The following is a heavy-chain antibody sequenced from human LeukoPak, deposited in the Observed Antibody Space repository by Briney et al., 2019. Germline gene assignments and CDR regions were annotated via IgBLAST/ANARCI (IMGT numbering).Heavy chain of an antibody. CDR1: GGSMSSHIYY. J-gene: IGHJ6*03. V-gene: IGHV4-39*07. CDR2: ISHGGTA. Sequence: PSETLSLTCTVSGGSMSSHIYYWGWIRQPPGKGLEWLGSISHGGTAYYKPSLKSRVTISVDTSNNQFSLKLSSVTAADTAVYYCAREGCSGTNCLYYFYYMDVWGKGTTVTVSS. D-gene: IGHD2-2*01. CDR3: AREGCSGTNCLYYFYYMDV.